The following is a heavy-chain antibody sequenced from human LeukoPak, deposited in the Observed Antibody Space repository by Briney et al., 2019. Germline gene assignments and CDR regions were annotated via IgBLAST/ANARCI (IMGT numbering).Heavy chain of an antibody. J-gene: IGHJ5*02. CDR3: ASHDFWSGYPIPS. CDR2: IYYSGST. V-gene: IGHV4-34*01. CDR1: GGSFSGYY. Sequence: PSETLSLTCAVYGGSFSGYYWSWIRQPPGKGLEWIGSIYYSGSTYYSPSLKSRVTISVDTSKNQFSLKLSSVTAADTAVYYCASHDFWSGYPIPSWGQGTLVTVSS. D-gene: IGHD3-3*01.